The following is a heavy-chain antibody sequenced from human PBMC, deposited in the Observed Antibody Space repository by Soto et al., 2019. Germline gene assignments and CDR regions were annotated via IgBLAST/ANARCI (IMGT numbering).Heavy chain of an antibody. CDR2: IHYSGTS. CDR1: GGSLRNYF. D-gene: IGHD2-15*01. Sequence: QVPLQESGPGLVKPSETLSLTCTVSGGSLRNYFWNWVRRAPGKGLEWIGSIHYSGTSHYNPSLESRVTMSLERSKNQFSLKLTSMTAADTAVYYCARDRWVADQYYYYGMDVWGQGTTVTVSS. CDR3: ARDRWVADQYYYYGMDV. J-gene: IGHJ6*02. V-gene: IGHV4-59*01.